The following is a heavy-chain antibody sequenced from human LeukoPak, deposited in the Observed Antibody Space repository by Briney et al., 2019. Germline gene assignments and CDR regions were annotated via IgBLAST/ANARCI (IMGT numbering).Heavy chain of an antibody. Sequence: PGGSLGLSCAASGFTFSDYYMSWIRQAPGKGLEWVSYISSSGSTIYYADSVKGRFTISRDNAKNSLYLQMNSLRAEDTAVYYCARDHRSYMGFGEFCAYWGQGTLVTVSS. D-gene: IGHD3-10*01. CDR2: ISSSGSTI. CDR1: GFTFSDYY. CDR3: ARDHRSYMGFGEFCAY. V-gene: IGHV3-11*01. J-gene: IGHJ4*02.